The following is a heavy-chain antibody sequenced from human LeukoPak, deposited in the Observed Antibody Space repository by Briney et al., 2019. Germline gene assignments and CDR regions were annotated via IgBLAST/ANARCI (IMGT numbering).Heavy chain of an antibody. V-gene: IGHV3-30*03. Sequence: GGSLRLSCAPSGFTFSNHGMHWVCQAPGKGLEWVAIISSDGSRKYYAHSVEGRSTISRDNSKNTLYLQMDSLRAEDTAVYYCARDRAWNYFDSWGQGTLVTVSS. CDR2: ISSDGSRK. CDR3: ARDRAWNYFDS. CDR1: GFTFSNHG. J-gene: IGHJ4*02. D-gene: IGHD3-3*01.